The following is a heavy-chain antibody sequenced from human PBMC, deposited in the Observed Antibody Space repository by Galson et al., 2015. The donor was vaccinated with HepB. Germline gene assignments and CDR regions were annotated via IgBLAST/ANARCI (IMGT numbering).Heavy chain of an antibody. CDR3: AQTRGWGFDY. V-gene: IGHV2-5*02. J-gene: IGHJ4*02. CDR1: GFSLSTTGVA. D-gene: IGHD1-26*01. CDR2: IYWGDEK. Sequence: PALVKPTQTLTLTCTFSGFSLSTTGVAVGWIRQPPGKALEWLALIYWGDEKRYSPSLKTRLTVTKGPSKNQVVLTMTNMDPVDTATYYCAQTRGWGFDYWGQGTLVTVSS.